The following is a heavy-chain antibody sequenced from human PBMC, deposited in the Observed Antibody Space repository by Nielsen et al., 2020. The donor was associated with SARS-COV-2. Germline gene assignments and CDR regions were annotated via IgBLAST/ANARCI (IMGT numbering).Heavy chain of an antibody. CDR1: GFTFSSYA. Sequence: GESLKISCAASGFTFSSYAMHWVRQAPGKGLEWVAVISYDGSNKYYADSVKGRFTISRDNSKNTLYLQMNSLRAEDTAVYYCARENYITIFGVVIIRWFDPWGQGTLVTVSS. CDR2: ISYDGSNK. V-gene: IGHV3-30-3*01. J-gene: IGHJ5*02. D-gene: IGHD3-3*01. CDR3: ARENYITIFGVVIIRWFDP.